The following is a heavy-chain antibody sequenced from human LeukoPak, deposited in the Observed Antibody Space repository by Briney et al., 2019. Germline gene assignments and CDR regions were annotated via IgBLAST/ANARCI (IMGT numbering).Heavy chain of an antibody. CDR3: AKGDCSSTSCLDAFDI. V-gene: IGHV3-30*14. CDR2: ISYDGSNK. D-gene: IGHD2-2*01. J-gene: IGHJ3*02. Sequence: GRSLRLSCAASGFTFSSYAMHWVRQAPGKGLEWVAVISYDGSNKYYADSVKGRFTISRDNSKNTLYLQMNSLRAEDTAAYYCAKGDCSSTSCLDAFDIWGQGTMVTVSS. CDR1: GFTFSSYA.